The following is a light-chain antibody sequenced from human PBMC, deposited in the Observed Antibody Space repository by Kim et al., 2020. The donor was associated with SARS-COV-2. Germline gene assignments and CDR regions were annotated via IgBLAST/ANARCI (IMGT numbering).Light chain of an antibody. Sequence: YTGNRATLSCRASQSISSTDLAWYQQIPGQAPRLLIYGASSRATGIPDRFSGSGSGTDFTLTISRLEPEDFAVYYCQQYGISPFTFGPGTKVDIK. CDR3: QQYGISPFT. CDR1: QSISSTD. J-gene: IGKJ3*01. CDR2: GAS. V-gene: IGKV3-20*01.